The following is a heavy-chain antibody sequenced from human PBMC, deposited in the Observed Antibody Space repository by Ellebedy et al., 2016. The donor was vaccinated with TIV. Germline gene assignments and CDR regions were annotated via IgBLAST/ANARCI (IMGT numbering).Heavy chain of an antibody. D-gene: IGHD3-22*01. CDR3: VSPAGSSGYWEAFDI. Sequence: GESLKISCAASGFTFSDHYMDWVRQAPGKGLEWVGRTRNKANSYTTEYAASVKGRFTISRDDSKNPLYLQMNSLKTEDTAVYYCVSPAGSSGYWEAFDIWGQGTMVTVSS. V-gene: IGHV3-72*01. J-gene: IGHJ3*02. CDR1: GFTFSDHY. CDR2: TRNKANSYTT.